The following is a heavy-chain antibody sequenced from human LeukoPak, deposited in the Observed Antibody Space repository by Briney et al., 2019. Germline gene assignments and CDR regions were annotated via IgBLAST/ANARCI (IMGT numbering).Heavy chain of an antibody. CDR1: GFTFDDYG. V-gene: IGHV3-20*04. Sequence: GGSLRLSCAASGFTFDDYGMSWVRQAPGKGLEWISGINWNGDSTGYADSVKGRFTISRDNAKNTLYLQMNSLRAEDTAVYYCARGQAQQWLVSPWNYYYMDVWGKGTTVTISS. D-gene: IGHD6-19*01. CDR3: ARGQAQQWLVSPWNYYYMDV. CDR2: INWNGDST. J-gene: IGHJ6*03.